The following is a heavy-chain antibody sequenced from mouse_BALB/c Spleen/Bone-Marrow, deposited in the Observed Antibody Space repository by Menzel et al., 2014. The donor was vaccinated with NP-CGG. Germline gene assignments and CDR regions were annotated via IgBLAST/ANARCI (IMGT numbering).Heavy chain of an antibody. CDR2: INPYNGGS. D-gene: IGHD1-1*01. CDR3: AREGYDSSYGFAY. CDR1: GYSFAGYT. J-gene: IGHJ3*01. Sequence: EVQLQESGPELVKPGASMKISCKASGYSFAGYTMNWVKQSHGKNLEWIGLINPYNGGSSYNQKFKGKATLTVDKSSSTAYMELLSLTSEDSAVYYCAREGYDSSYGFAYWGQGTLVTVSA. V-gene: IGHV1-31*01.